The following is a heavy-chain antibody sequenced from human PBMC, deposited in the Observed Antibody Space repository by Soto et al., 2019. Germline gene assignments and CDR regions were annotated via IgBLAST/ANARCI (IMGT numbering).Heavy chain of an antibody. Sequence: QLQLQESGPGLVKPSETLSLTCTVSGGSISSSSYYWGWIRQPPGKGLEWIGSIYYSGSTYYNPSLKSRVTISVDTSKNQFSLKVSSVAAADTAVYYCASLPSDYGAFDIWGQGTMVTVSS. CDR1: GGSISSSSYY. D-gene: IGHD4-17*01. V-gene: IGHV4-39*01. J-gene: IGHJ3*02. CDR2: IYYSGST. CDR3: ASLPSDYGAFDI.